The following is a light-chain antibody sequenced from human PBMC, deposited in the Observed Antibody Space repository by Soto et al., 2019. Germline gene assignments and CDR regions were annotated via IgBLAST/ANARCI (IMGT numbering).Light chain of an antibody. CDR3: QQYNNWRT. V-gene: IGKV3-15*01. Sequence: EIVMTQSPATLSVSPGERATLSCRASQSVSSNLAWYQQKPGQARRLLIYGASTRATGIPARFSGSGSRTEFTLTISSLQSEDFAVYYCQQYNNWRTFGQGTKVEIK. CDR2: GAS. J-gene: IGKJ1*01. CDR1: QSVSSN.